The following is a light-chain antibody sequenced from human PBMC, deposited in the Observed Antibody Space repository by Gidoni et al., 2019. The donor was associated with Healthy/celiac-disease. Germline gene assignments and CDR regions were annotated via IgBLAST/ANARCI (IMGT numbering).Light chain of an antibody. CDR3: SSYTSSTTLV. V-gene: IGLV2-14*01. Sequence: QSALTQPAPVPGSPGQPLTSSSPGTSSDVGGYNYVPWYQHHPGKAPKLMIYVVTHRTSGVSNRFSGSKSGNTASLTITRSQAEDEADYYCSSYTSSTTLVFGGGTKLTVL. J-gene: IGLJ2*01. CDR2: VVT. CDR1: SSDVGGYNY.